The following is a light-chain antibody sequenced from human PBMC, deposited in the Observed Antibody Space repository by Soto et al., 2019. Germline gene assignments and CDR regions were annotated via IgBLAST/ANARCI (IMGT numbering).Light chain of an antibody. CDR2: WGS. CDR1: QSLLRSNGFHH. Sequence: DIVMTQSPLSLPVTPGEPASISCRSSQSLLRSNGFHHLDWYLQKPGQSPHLLIYWGSNRASGVPDRFSGSASGTDFTLTISRVEAEDVGVYYCMQGLRAPFTFGPGTKVDIK. CDR3: MQGLRAPFT. J-gene: IGKJ3*01. V-gene: IGKV2-28*01.